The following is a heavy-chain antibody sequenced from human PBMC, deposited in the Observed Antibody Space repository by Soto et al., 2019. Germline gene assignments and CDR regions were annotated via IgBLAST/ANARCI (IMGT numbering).Heavy chain of an antibody. D-gene: IGHD6-6*01. Sequence: QVHLVQSGPEVKIPGASVKVSCKASGYPFRTSYIHWVRQAPGHGLEWLGWVSPSNGRTLYAQRFRGRVTLTRDTAIPTAYMELSRLTSDATAIYYCARVEGSASSTGDWGQGTLVTVSS. CDR1: GYPFRTSY. CDR2: VSPSNGRT. J-gene: IGHJ4*02. CDR3: ARVEGSASSTGD. V-gene: IGHV1-2*02.